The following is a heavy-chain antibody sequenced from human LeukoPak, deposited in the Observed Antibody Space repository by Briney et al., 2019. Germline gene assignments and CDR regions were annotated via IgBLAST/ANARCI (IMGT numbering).Heavy chain of an antibody. CDR1: GGTISSGGYY. CDR3: ARAAMGGAGRFGY. V-gene: IGHV4-31*03. CDR2: IYYSGST. J-gene: IGHJ4*02. D-gene: IGHD5-18*01. Sequence: SQTLSLTCTVSGGTISSGGYYWIWIRQHQGKGLEWIVYIYYSGSTYYPPSLKNRVTISVATSKNQFSLRLSSVTAVDTAVYYCARAAMGGAGRFGYWGQGTLVTVSS.